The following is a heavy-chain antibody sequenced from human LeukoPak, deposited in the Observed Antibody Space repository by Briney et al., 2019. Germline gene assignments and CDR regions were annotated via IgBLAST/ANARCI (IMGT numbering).Heavy chain of an antibody. CDR3: ARRGFGYSRSYIDY. CDR2: ISYSGST. Sequence: PSETLSLTCAVYGGSFSGYYWSWIRQPPGKGLEWIGSISYSGSTYYNPSLKSRVTISVDTSKNQFSLKLSSVTAADTAVYYCARRGFGYSRSYIDYWGQGTLVAVSS. CDR1: GGSFSGYY. D-gene: IGHD3-16*01. V-gene: IGHV4-34*01. J-gene: IGHJ4*02.